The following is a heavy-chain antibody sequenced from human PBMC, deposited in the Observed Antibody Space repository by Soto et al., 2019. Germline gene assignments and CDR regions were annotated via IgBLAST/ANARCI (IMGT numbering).Heavy chain of an antibody. CDR2: IYSGGST. D-gene: IGHD3-22*01. CDR3: ARPHYYYDSSGRDYGMDV. J-gene: IGHJ6*02. Sequence: XGSLRLSCAASGFTVSSNYMSWVRQAPGKGLEWVSVIYSGGSTYYADSVKGRFTISRDNSKNTLYLQMNSLRAEDTAVYYCARPHYYYDSSGRDYGMDVWGQGPTVTVSS. CDR1: GFTVSSNY. V-gene: IGHV3-53*01.